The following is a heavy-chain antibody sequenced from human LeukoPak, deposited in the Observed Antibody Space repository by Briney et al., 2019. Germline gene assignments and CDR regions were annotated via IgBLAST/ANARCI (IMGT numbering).Heavy chain of an antibody. D-gene: IGHD2-2*01. CDR1: GGSISSYY. J-gene: IGHJ5*02. Sequence: SETLSLTCTVSGGSISSYYWSWIRQRPGEGLEWNGHIYYSGSTNYNPSLKSRVAISLHTSKNQFSLKLSSVTPADTGVYYWARGRAAAIPGLYHWFDLWGQGTLVSVSS. CDR3: ARGRAAAIPGLYHWFDL. CDR2: IYYSGST. V-gene: IGHV4-59*01.